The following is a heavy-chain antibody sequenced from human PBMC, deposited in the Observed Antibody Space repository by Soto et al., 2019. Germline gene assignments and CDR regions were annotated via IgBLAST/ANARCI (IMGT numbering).Heavy chain of an antibody. D-gene: IGHD3-22*01. CDR2: ISYDGSNK. CDR3: AKDIPGWKGYSIGY. J-gene: IGHJ4*02. CDR1: GFTFSSYG. V-gene: IGHV3-30*18. Sequence: PGGSLRLSCAASGFTFSSYGMHWVRQAPGKGLEWVTDISYDGSNKYYADYVKGRFTISRDNSKNTLYLQMNSLRAKDTAVYFCAKDIPGWKGYSIGYWGQGTLVTVSS.